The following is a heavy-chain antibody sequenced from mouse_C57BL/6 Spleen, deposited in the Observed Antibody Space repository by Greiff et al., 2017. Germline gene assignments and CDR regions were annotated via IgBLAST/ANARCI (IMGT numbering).Heavy chain of an antibody. J-gene: IGHJ2*01. CDR2: ISSCSSTI. CDR1: GFTFSDYG. D-gene: IGHD6-2*01. V-gene: IGHV5-17*01. CDR3: ARSLWDYFDY. Sequence: EVQRVESGGGLVKPGGSLKLSCAASGFTFSDYGMHWVRQAPEKGLEWVAYISSCSSTIYYADTVQGRFTISRDNAKNTLFLQMTSLRSEDTAMYYCARSLWDYFDYWGQGTTLTVSS.